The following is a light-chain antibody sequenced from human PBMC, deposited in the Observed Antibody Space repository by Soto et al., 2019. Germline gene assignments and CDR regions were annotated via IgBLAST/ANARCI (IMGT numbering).Light chain of an antibody. CDR1: QSVSTN. CDR2: CAS. V-gene: IGKV3-15*01. J-gene: IGKJ2*01. CDR3: QQYNNWPYT. Sequence: EIVITQSPATLSVSPGEGASLSCRARQSVSTNLAWYQQKPGQAPNLLIYCASTRATGIPARFSGSGSVTEFTLTISSLQSEDFAVYYCQQYNNWPYTFGQGTKLEIK.